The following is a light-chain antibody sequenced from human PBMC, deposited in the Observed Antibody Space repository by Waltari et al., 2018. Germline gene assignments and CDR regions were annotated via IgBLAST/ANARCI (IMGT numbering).Light chain of an antibody. CDR3: CSFAGRSWL. CDR2: DTT. V-gene: IGLV2-23*01. Sequence: QSALTQPASVSASLGQSLTLSCTGTSRDIGLFDLISWYQQPPGKAPKLIIHDTTKRPSGVPNRVSGSKSGNTASLTISGLQVEDEADYYCCSFAGRSWLFGGGTKLTVL. J-gene: IGLJ3*02. CDR1: SRDIGLFDL.